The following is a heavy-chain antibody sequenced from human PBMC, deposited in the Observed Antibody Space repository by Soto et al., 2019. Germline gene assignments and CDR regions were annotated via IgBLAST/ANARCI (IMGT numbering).Heavy chain of an antibody. V-gene: IGHV3-30*18. CDR3: AKDLVPIFGVVNAFVSGMDV. Sequence: GSLRLSCAASGFTFSSYGMHWVRQAPGKGLEWVAVISYDGSNKYYADSVKGRFTISRDNSKNKLYLQMNSLRAEDTAVYYCAKDLVPIFGVVNAFVSGMDVWGQGT. J-gene: IGHJ6*02. CDR1: GFTFSSYG. D-gene: IGHD3-3*01. CDR2: ISYDGSNK.